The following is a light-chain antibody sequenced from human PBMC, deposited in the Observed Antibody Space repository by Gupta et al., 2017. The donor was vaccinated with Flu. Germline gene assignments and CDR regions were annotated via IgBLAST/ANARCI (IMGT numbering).Light chain of an antibody. CDR3: QQVNSFPLT. J-gene: IGKJ4*01. Sequence: DIQMTQSPSSVSASVGDRVTITCRASRDISISLAWYQQKPGKAPRLLIYSASSLQTGVPSRFSGSGSKTDFTLSINNLQPEDFATYYCQQVNSFPLTFGGGTKVDIK. CDR2: SAS. V-gene: IGKV1D-12*01. CDR1: RDISIS.